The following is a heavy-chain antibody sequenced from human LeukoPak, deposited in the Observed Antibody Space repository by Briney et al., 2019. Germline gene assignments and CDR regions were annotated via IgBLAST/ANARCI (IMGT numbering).Heavy chain of an antibody. CDR1: GFTFSSYG. CDR2: IWYDGSNK. V-gene: IGHV3-33*06. CDR3: AKDFSYYDSSGSGPDY. D-gene: IGHD3-22*01. Sequence: GGSLRLSCAASGFTFSSYGMHGVRQAPGKGLEGVAVIWYDGSNKYYADSVKGRFTISRDNSKNTLYLQMNSLRAEDTAVYYCAKDFSYYDSSGSGPDYWGQGTLVTVSS. J-gene: IGHJ4*02.